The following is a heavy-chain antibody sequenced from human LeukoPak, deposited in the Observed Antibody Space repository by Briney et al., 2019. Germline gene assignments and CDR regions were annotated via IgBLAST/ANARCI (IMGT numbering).Heavy chain of an antibody. D-gene: IGHD5-24*01. J-gene: IGHJ3*02. Sequence: SETLSLTCTVSGGSISSYYWSWIRQPPGKGLEWIGYIYYSGSTNYNPSLKSRVTISVDTSKNQFSLKLSSVTAADTAVYYCASFINGRDGYNWAPAANDAFDIWGQGTMVTVSS. CDR2: IYYSGST. CDR1: GGSISSYY. V-gene: IGHV4-59*01. CDR3: ASFINGRDGYNWAPAANDAFDI.